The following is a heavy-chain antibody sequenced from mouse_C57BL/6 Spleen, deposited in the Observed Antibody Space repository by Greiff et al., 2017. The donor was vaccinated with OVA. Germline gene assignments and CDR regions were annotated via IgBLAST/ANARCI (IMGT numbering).Heavy chain of an antibody. J-gene: IGHJ2*01. V-gene: IGHV1-72*01. CDR2: IDPNSGGT. CDR3: ARSGDDGYYLYYFDY. D-gene: IGHD2-3*01. Sequence: QVQLQQPGAELVKPGASVKLSCKASGYTFTSYWMHWVKQRPGRGLEWIGRIDPNSGGTKYNEKFKSKATLTVDKPYSTAYMQLSSLTSEDSAVYYFARSGDDGYYLYYFDYWGQGTTLTVSS. CDR1: GYTFTSYW.